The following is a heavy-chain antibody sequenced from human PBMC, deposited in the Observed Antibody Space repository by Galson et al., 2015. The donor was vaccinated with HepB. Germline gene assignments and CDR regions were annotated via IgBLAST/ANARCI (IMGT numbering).Heavy chain of an antibody. V-gene: IGHV1-2*02. J-gene: IGHJ6*02. CDR1: GGAFSSYS. Sequence: SVKVSCKASGGAFSSYSIIWVRQVPGQGPECMGWVNPNSGATTYTPKFQDRLTMTRDTSLRTVYMELNRLTSDDTAIYYCARDLYDILTGSRLRGYDHFGMDVWGQGTAVTVSS. D-gene: IGHD3-9*01. CDR3: ARDLYDILTGSRLRGYDHFGMDV. CDR2: VNPNSGAT.